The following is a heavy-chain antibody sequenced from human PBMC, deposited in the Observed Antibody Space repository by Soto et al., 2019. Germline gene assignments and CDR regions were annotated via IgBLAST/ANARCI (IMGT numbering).Heavy chain of an antibody. CDR1: GGTFSSYA. Sequence: QVQLVQSGAEVKKPGSSVKVSCKASGGTFSSYAISWVRQAPGQGLEWMGGIIPIFGTANYAQKFQGRVTITADESTSTAYMELSSLRSEDTAVYYCARDPYGDYVWVGRFAYYYYGMDVWGQGTTVTVSS. J-gene: IGHJ6*02. D-gene: IGHD4-17*01. CDR3: ARDPYGDYVWVGRFAYYYYGMDV. CDR2: IIPIFGTA. V-gene: IGHV1-69*01.